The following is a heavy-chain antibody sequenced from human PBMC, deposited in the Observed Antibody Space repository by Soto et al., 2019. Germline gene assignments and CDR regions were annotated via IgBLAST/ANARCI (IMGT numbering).Heavy chain of an antibody. V-gene: IGHV3-33*01. CDR2: IWYDGSNK. D-gene: IGHD1-26*01. CDR3: ARDTELRPGPFDY. Sequence: QVQLVESGGGVVQPGRSLRLSCAASGFTFSSYGMHWVRQAPGKGLEWVVVIWYDGSNKYYADSVKGRFTISRDNSKNTLYLQMNSLRAEDTAVYYCARDTELRPGPFDYWGQGTLVTVSS. CDR1: GFTFSSYG. J-gene: IGHJ4*02.